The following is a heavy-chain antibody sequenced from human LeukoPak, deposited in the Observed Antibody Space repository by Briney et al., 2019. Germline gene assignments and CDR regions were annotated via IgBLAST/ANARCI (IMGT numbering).Heavy chain of an antibody. J-gene: IGHJ4*02. CDR2: IYYSGST. D-gene: IGHD5-18*01. V-gene: IGHV4-39*07. CDR1: GGSISSSSYY. Sequence: SETLSLTCTVSGGSISSSSYYWGWIRQPPGKGLEWIGSIYYSGSTYYNPSLKSRVTISVDTSKNQFSLKLSSVTAADTAVYYCARVEGYSRLIDYWGQGTLVTVSS. CDR3: ARVEGYSRLIDY.